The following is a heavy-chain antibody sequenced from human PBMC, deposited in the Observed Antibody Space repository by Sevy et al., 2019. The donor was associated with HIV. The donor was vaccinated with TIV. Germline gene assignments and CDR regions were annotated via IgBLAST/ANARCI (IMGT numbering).Heavy chain of an antibody. D-gene: IGHD2-21*01. CDR2: INTHNGGT. CDR3: PRHTDFMADS. Sequence: ASVKVSCKSSGYIFTGHHIHWVRQAPGHGLEWVGWINTHNGGTNYGQKFQGRVIMTRDTSINTVYMELSSLTSDDTAIYFCPRHTDFMADSWGQGTLVTVSS. V-gene: IGHV1-2*02. CDR1: GYIFTGHH. J-gene: IGHJ4*02.